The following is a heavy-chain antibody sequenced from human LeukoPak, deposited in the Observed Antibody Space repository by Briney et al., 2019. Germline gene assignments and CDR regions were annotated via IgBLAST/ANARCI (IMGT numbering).Heavy chain of an antibody. CDR1: GFTFSSYA. CDR3: ATDSSGWYFFDY. V-gene: IGHV3-23*01. D-gene: IGHD6-19*01. CDR2: ISGSGGST. Sequence: GGSLRLSCAASGFTFSSYAMSWVRQAPGRGLEWVSAISGSGGSTYYADSVKGRFTISRDNSKNTLYLQMNSLRAEDTAVYYCATDSSGWYFFDYWGQGTLVTVSS. J-gene: IGHJ4*02.